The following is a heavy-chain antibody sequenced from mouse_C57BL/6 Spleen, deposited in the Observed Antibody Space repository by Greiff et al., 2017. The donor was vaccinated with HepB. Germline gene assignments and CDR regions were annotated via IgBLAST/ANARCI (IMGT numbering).Heavy chain of an antibody. CDR3: ARDPMVTTAY. Sequence: EVHLVESGGGLVKPGGSLKLSCAASGFTFSSYAMSWVRQTPEKRLEWVATISDGGSYTYYPDNVKGRFTISRDNAKNNLYLQMSHLKSEDTAMYYCARDPMVTTAYWGQGTLVTVSA. D-gene: IGHD2-1*01. CDR1: GFTFSSYA. J-gene: IGHJ3*01. CDR2: ISDGGSYT. V-gene: IGHV5-4*01.